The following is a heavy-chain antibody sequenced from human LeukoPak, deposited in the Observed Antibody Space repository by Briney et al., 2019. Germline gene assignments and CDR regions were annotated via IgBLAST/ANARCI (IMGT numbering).Heavy chain of an antibody. D-gene: IGHD6-13*01. Sequence: GRSLRLSCAASGFTFSSYAMHWVRQAPGKGLEWVALISYDGSNKYYADSVKGRFTISRDNSKNTLYVQMNSLRAEGTAVYYCAKEQRLYSSSPFDYWGQGTLVTVSS. CDR1: GFTFSSYA. J-gene: IGHJ4*02. CDR2: ISYDGSNK. V-gene: IGHV3-30-3*01. CDR3: AKEQRLYSSSPFDY.